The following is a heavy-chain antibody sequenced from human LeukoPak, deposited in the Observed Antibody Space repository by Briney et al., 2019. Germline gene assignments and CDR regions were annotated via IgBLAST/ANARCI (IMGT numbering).Heavy chain of an antibody. CDR3: ASLRGGLLSPHDWFDP. V-gene: IGHV1-69-2*01. Sequence: ASVKVSCKASGYTFTDYYMHWLQQAPGKGLEWMGRVDPADGEVAYAEKFQGRVTITADPSRATAYMELASLRSEDTAMYYCASLRGGLLSPHDWFDPWGQGTLVTVSS. CDR1: GYTFTDYY. J-gene: IGHJ5*02. D-gene: IGHD3-16*01. CDR2: VDPADGEV.